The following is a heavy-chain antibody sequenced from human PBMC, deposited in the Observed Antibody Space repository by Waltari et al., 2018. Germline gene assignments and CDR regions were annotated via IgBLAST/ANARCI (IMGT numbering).Heavy chain of an antibody. CDR2: INHSGST. V-gene: IGHV4-34*01. D-gene: IGHD3-22*01. J-gene: IGHJ4*02. CDR1: GGSFSGYY. CDR3: ASRGRGYYYYDSSGTGFDY. Sequence: QVQLQQWGAGLLKPSETLSLTCAVYGGSFSGYYWSWIRQPPGKGLEWIGEINHSGSTNYNPSLKRRVTISVDTSKNQFSLKLSSVTAADTAVYYCASRGRGYYYYDSSGTGFDYWGQGTLVTVSS.